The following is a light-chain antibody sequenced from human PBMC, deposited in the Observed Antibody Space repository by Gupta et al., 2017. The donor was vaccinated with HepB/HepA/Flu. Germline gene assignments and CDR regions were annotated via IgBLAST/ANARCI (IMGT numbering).Light chain of an antibody. CDR3: QQYDNLLT. J-gene: IGKJ4*01. CDR1: QDISNY. CDR2: DAS. V-gene: IGKV1-33*01. Sequence: DIQMTQSPSSLSASVGDRVTITCQASQDISNYLNWYQQKPGKAPKLLIYDASNVETGVPSRFSGSGSGTDFTVTISSLQPEDIATYYCQQYDNLLTFGGGTKVEIK.